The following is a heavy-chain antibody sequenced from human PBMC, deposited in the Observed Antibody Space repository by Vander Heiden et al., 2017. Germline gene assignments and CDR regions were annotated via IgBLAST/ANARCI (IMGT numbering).Heavy chain of an antibody. CDR3: AKSMAARLGGDFDY. D-gene: IGHD6-6*01. J-gene: IGHJ4*02. V-gene: IGHV3-23*01. CDR2: ISGSGGNT. CDR1: AFTFSNYA. Sequence: EVQMLESGGGLRQPGGSLRLSCAASAFTFSNYAMSWVRQAPGKGLEWVSSISGSGGNTYYADSVKGRFTISRDNSKNTLYLQMNSLRAEDTAVYYCAKSMAARLGGDFDYWGQGTLVTVSS.